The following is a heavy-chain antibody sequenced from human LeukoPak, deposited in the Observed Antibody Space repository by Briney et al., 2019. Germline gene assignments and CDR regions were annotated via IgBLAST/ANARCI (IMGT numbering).Heavy chain of an antibody. CDR3: AKVRYFGPSAFDI. D-gene: IGHD3-9*01. CDR2: ISYDGSNK. Sequence: PGRSLRLSCAASGFTFRNYGMHWVRQAPGKGLDWVAVISYDGSNKYYADSVKGRFTISRDNSKNTLYLQMNSLGAEDTAVYYCAKVRYFGPSAFDIWGQGTMATVSS. V-gene: IGHV3-30*18. CDR1: GFTFRNYG. J-gene: IGHJ3*02.